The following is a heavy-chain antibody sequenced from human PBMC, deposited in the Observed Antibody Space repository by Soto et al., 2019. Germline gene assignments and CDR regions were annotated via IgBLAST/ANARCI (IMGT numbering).Heavy chain of an antibody. CDR2: IYSAGSA. D-gene: IGHD6-13*01. J-gene: IGHJ4*02. CDR1: GFTVSSYH. CDR3: TRVYSSSYHYFDY. Sequence: GGSLRLSCAASGFTVSSYHMSWVRQAPGKGLEWVSIIYSAGSADFADSVKGRFTISRDNSKNTLYLQMGSLRAEDTAVYYCTRVYSSSYHYFDYWGQGTLVTVSS. V-gene: IGHV3-66*01.